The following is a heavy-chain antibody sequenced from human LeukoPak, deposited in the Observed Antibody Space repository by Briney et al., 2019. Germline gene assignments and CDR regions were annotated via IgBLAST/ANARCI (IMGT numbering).Heavy chain of an antibody. CDR3: AREDRLTYYYYGMDV. CDR2: ISAYTGNT. V-gene: IGHV1-18*01. J-gene: IGHJ6*02. CDR1: GYTFTSYG. Sequence: ASVKVSCKASGYTFTSYGINWVRQAPGQGLEWMGWISAYTGNTNYAQKLQGRVTMTTDTSTSTAYMELRSLRSDDTAVYYCAREDRLTYYYYGMDVWGQGTTVTVSS.